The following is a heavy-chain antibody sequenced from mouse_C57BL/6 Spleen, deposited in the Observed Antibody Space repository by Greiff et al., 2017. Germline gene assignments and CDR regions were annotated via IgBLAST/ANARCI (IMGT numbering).Heavy chain of an antibody. J-gene: IGHJ1*03. D-gene: IGHD1-1*01. CDR2: INPSNGGT. V-gene: IGHV1-53*01. Sequence: VQLQQPGTELVKPGASVKLSCTASGYTFTSYWMHWVKQRPGQGLEWIENINPSNGGTNYNEKFKSKATLTVDKSSSTAYMQLSSLTSEDSAVYYWAREITTVVDWYFDVWGTGTTVTVSS. CDR3: AREITTVVDWYFDV. CDR1: GYTFTSYW.